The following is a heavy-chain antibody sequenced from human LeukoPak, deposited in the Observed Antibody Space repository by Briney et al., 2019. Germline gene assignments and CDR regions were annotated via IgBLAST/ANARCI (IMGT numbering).Heavy chain of an antibody. CDR2: TYYTSKLSN. J-gene: IGHJ4*02. V-gene: IGHV6-1*01. Sequence: SQTLSLTCAISGDSVSSNSATWNWIRQSPSRGLEWLGRTYYTSKLSNDYTISVKSRITINPDTSKNQFSLQLNSVTPEDTAVYHCARYNWDSRSFDYWGQGALVTVSS. CDR3: ARYNWDSRSFDY. D-gene: IGHD1/OR15-1a*01. CDR1: GDSVSSNSAT.